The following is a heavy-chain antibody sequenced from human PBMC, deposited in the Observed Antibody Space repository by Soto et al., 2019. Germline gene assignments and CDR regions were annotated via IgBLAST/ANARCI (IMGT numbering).Heavy chain of an antibody. D-gene: IGHD1-1*01. CDR2: TFYKSKWYN. CDR3: ARGQLTYYGMDV. CDR1: GDSVSRYSAA. J-gene: IGHJ6*02. V-gene: IGHV6-1*01. Sequence: SQTLSLTCAISGDSVSRYSAAWNWIRQSPSRGLEWPGRTFYKSKWYNECSESVKSRIIINADTSKNQFSLQLNSVTPEDTAVYYCARGQLTYYGMDVWGQGTTVTVSS.